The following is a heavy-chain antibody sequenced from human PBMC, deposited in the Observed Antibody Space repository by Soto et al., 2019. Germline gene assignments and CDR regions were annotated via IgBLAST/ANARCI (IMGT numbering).Heavy chain of an antibody. J-gene: IGHJ4*02. CDR3: AKGRYISSRGYFDY. CDR1: GFSFSSGDA. V-gene: IGHV3-23*01. CDR2: IDGSGSGT. D-gene: IGHD1-26*01. Sequence: EVQLLDSGGGLVQPGGSLRLSCAASGFSFSSGDAMSWVRQAPGKGLEWVSTIDGSGSGTFYADSVKGRFTISRDNSKNTLCLQMNSLGADGTAIYFCAKGRYISSRGYFDYWGQGTLVTVSS.